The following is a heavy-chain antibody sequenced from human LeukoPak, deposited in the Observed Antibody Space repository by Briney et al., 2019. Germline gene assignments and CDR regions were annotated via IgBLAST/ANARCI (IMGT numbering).Heavy chain of an antibody. V-gene: IGHV1-69*05. J-gene: IGHJ4*02. CDR1: GGTFSSYS. Sequence: SVKVSCKASGGTFSSYSISWVRQAPGQGPEWMGGSIPIFGTANYAQKFQGRVTITTDESTSTAYMELSSLRSEDTAVYYCASRPPHYYGSGSYYNTLPDYWGQGTLVTVSS. CDR3: ASRPPHYYGSGSYYNTLPDY. CDR2: SIPIFGTA. D-gene: IGHD3-10*01.